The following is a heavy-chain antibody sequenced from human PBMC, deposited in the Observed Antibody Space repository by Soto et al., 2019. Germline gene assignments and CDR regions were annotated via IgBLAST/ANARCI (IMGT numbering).Heavy chain of an antibody. CDR3: VRDGPHITIYGYGDY. CDR2: MNTDGSRT. Sequence: GGSLRLSCAASGFTFSINWMHWVRQAPGKGLVWVSRMNTDGSRTSYADSAKGRFTISRDDAKSTLYLQMNSLTIEDTAVYYCVRDGPHITIYGYGDYWGQGTLVTVSS. CDR1: GFTFSINW. J-gene: IGHJ4*02. D-gene: IGHD3-3*01. V-gene: IGHV3-74*01.